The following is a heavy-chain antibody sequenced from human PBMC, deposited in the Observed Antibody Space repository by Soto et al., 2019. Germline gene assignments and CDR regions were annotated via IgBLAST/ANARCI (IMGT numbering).Heavy chain of an antibody. D-gene: IGHD2-2*01. Sequence: SETLSLTCTVSGGSISSYYWSWIRQPPGKGLEWIGYIYYSGSTNYNPSLKSRVTISVDTSKNQFSLKVSSVTAADTAVYYCARDHRYCTSSSCKNYYYYGMDVWGQGTPVTVSS. J-gene: IGHJ6*02. CDR3: ARDHRYCTSSSCKNYYYYGMDV. CDR2: IYYSGST. V-gene: IGHV4-59*01. CDR1: GGSISSYY.